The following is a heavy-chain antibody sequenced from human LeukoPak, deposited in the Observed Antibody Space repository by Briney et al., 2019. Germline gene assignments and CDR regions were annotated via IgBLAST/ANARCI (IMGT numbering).Heavy chain of an antibody. D-gene: IGHD3-16*01. CDR3: ATYTHWVAGDV. J-gene: IGHJ6*02. Sequence: PGGSLRLSCAAPGFTISDSWMSWVRQAPGKGLEWVANMNQDGSAKGYVDSVKGRFTISRDNARNSLYLQMSSLRPEDTAVYYCATYTHWVAGDVWGQGTTVTVSS. CDR1: GFTISDSW. CDR2: MNQDGSAK. V-gene: IGHV3-7*01.